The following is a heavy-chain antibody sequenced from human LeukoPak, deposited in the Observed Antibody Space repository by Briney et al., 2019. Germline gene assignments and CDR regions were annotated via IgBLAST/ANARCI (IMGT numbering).Heavy chain of an antibody. V-gene: IGHV1-46*01. CDR3: VRGAEAVPAYYYYYYTDV. CDR2: INPSGGST. D-gene: IGHD6-13*01. J-gene: IGHJ6*03. Sequence: ASVKVSCKASGYTFTSYYMHWVRQAPGQGLEWMGIINPSGGSTSYAQKFQGRVTMTRDTSTSTVYMELSRLRSDDTAVYYCVRGAEAVPAYYYYYYTDVWGKGTTVTVSS. CDR1: GYTFTSYY.